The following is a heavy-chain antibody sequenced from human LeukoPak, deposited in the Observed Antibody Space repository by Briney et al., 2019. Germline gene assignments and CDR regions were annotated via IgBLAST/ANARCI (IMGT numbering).Heavy chain of an antibody. CDR2: IYYSGST. Sequence: SETLSLTCTVSGGSVSSGSYYWSWIRQPPGKGLEWIGYIYYSGSTNYNPSLKSRVTISVDTSKNQFSLKLSSVTAADTDVYYCAREFIGSYGNFDYWGQGTLVTVSS. V-gene: IGHV4-61*01. D-gene: IGHD5-18*01. CDR3: AREFIGSYGNFDY. J-gene: IGHJ4*02. CDR1: GGSVSSGSYY.